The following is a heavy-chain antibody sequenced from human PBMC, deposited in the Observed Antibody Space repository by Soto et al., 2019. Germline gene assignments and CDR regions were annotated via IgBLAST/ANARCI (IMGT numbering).Heavy chain of an antibody. Sequence: SETLSLTCAVSGVSISSSNWWSWVHQPPGKGLEWIGEIYHSGSTNYRSNWHNEYAVSVKSRMTINPDTSKNQFSLQLNSVTPEDTAVYYCARLVGNSWLDYWGQGTLVTVSS. V-gene: IGHV4-4*02. D-gene: IGHD6-13*01. J-gene: IGHJ4*02. CDR3: ARLVGNSWLDY. CDR1: GVSISSSNW. CDR2: IYHSGST.